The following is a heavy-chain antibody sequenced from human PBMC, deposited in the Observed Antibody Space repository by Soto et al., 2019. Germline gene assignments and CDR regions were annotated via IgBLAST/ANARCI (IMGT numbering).Heavy chain of an antibody. V-gene: IGHV4-34*01. J-gene: IGHJ4*02. CDR1: GWSFSGYY. Sequence: SDTLSLTFAVYGWSFSGYYWSWIRQPPGKGLEWIGEINHSGSTNYNPSLKSRVTISVDTSKNQFSLKLSSVTAADTAVYYCARGKRQLAYYFDYWGQGTLVTVSS. D-gene: IGHD6-13*01. CDR3: ARGKRQLAYYFDY. CDR2: INHSGST.